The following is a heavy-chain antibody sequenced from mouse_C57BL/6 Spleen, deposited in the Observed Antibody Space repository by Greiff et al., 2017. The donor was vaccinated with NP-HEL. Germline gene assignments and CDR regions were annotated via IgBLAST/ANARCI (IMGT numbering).Heavy chain of an antibody. CDR1: GYTFTNYW. CDR2: IYPGGGYT. V-gene: IGHV1-63*01. J-gene: IGHJ3*01. CDR3: ARGEGYDYSFAY. D-gene: IGHD2-4*01. Sequence: QVQLKESGAELVRPGTSVKMSCKASGYTFTNYWIGWAKQRPGHGLEWIGDIYPGGGYTNYNEKFKGKATLTADKSSSTAYMQFSSLTSEDSAIYYCARGEGYDYSFAYWGQGTLVTVSA.